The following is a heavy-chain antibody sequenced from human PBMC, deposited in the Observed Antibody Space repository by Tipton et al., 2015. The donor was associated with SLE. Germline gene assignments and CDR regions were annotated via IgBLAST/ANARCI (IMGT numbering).Heavy chain of an antibody. D-gene: IGHD2-2*01. Sequence: QLVQSGAEVKKPGASVKVSCKASGYTFTSYGISWVRQAPGQGLEWMGWISAYNGNTNYAQKLQGRVTMTTDTSTSTAYMELRSLRSDDTAVYYCARANDKKYQLPRGNYYYYYYMDVWGKGTTVTVSS. J-gene: IGHJ6*03. CDR2: ISAYNGNT. CDR1: GYTFTSYG. CDR3: ARANDKKYQLPRGNYYYYYYMDV. V-gene: IGHV1-18*01.